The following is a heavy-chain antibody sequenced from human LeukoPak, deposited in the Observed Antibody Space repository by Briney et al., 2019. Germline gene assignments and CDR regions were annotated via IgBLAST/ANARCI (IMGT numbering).Heavy chain of an antibody. CDR2: IYYSGST. V-gene: IGHV4-59*08. J-gene: IGHJ5*02. CDR1: GGSISSYY. Sequence: SQTLSLTCTVSGGSISSYYCSCIRQPPGEGLEWIGYIYYSGSTNYNPSLKSRVTISVDTSKNQFSLKLSSVTAADTAVYYCARSANRRWFDPWGQGTLVTVSS. CDR3: ARSANRRWFDP.